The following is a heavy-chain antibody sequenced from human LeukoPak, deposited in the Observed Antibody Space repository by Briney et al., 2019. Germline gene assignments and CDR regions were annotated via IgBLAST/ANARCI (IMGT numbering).Heavy chain of an antibody. Sequence: ASVKVSCKASGYTFTSYGISWVRQAPGQGLEWMGWISAYNGNTNYAQKLQGRVTMTTDTSTSTAYMELRSLRSDDTAVYYCARDKGYGSGSYFIDYWGQGTLATVSS. CDR3: ARDKGYGSGSYFIDY. V-gene: IGHV1-18*01. D-gene: IGHD3-10*01. CDR1: GYTFTSYG. CDR2: ISAYNGNT. J-gene: IGHJ4*02.